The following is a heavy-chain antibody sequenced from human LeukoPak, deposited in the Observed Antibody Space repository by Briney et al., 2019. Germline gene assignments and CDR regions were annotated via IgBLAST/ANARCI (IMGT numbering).Heavy chain of an antibody. CDR2: IIPILGIA. V-gene: IGHV1-69*02. Sequence: SVKVSCKVSGGTFSSYSISWVRQAPGQGLEWMGRIIPILGIANYAQKFQGRVTITADKSTSTAYMELSGLRSEDTAVYYCASGKVRGVIENWFDPWGQGTLVTVSS. J-gene: IGHJ5*02. D-gene: IGHD3-10*01. CDR3: ASGKVRGVIENWFDP. CDR1: GGTFSSYS.